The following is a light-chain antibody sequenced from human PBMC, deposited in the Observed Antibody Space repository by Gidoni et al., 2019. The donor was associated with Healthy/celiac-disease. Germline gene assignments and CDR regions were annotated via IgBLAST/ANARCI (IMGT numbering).Light chain of an antibody. Sequence: EIVMTQSPATLSVSPGGRATLSCRASQSVSSNLAWYQQKPGQAPRLLIYGASTRATGTPARFSGSGSGTEFPLTISSLQSEDFAVYYCQQYNNWPKAFGQGTKVEIK. J-gene: IGKJ1*01. V-gene: IGKV3-15*01. CDR3: QQYNNWPKA. CDR1: QSVSSN. CDR2: GAS.